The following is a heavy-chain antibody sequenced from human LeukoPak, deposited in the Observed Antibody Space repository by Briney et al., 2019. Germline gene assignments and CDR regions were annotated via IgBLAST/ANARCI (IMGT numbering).Heavy chain of an antibody. D-gene: IGHD2-21*01. CDR3: ARHSTIVTERWFDP. CDR1: GGSISRDDYY. J-gene: IGHJ5*02. V-gene: IGHV4-39*01. CDR2: IYYSGST. Sequence: SQTLSLTCSVSGGSISRDDYYWSWIRQPAGKGLEWIGSIYYSGSTYYNPSLKSRVTISVDTSKNQFSLKLSSVTAADTAMYYCARHSTIVTERWFDPWGQGTLVTVSS.